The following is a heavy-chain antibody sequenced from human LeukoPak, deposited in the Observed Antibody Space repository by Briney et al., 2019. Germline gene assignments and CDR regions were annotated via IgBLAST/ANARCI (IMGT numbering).Heavy chain of an antibody. Sequence: SETLSLTCTVSGDSISSYYWSWIRQPPGKGLEWIGYIYYSGNTKYNPSLKSRVAISVDTSKNQISLKLNSVTAADTAVYYCARAFSGSGSYYSEMLYYYFYMDVWGKGTTVTISS. D-gene: IGHD3-10*01. CDR2: IYYSGNT. V-gene: IGHV4-59*01. CDR3: ARAFSGSGSYYSEMLYYYFYMDV. J-gene: IGHJ6*03. CDR1: GDSISSYY.